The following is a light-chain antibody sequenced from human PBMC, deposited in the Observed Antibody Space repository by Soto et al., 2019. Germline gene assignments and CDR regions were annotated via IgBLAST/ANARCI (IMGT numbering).Light chain of an antibody. CDR3: TSHSSSSTLYV. V-gene: IGLV2-14*03. J-gene: IGLJ1*01. CDR1: SSDVGGYNY. Sequence: QSALTQPASVSGSPGQSITISCTGTSSDVGGYNYVSWYQHHPGKAPKLMIYDVSNRPSGASNRFSGSKSGNTASLTISGLQAEDEADYYCTSHSSSSTLYVFGTGTKVTVL. CDR2: DVS.